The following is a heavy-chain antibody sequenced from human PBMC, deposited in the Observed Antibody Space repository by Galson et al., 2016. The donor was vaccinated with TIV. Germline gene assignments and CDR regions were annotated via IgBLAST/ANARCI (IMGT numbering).Heavy chain of an antibody. V-gene: IGHV3-7*03. D-gene: IGHD3-16*02. Sequence: SLRLSCAASGFTFSSYSMTWVRQVPGKGLEWVAAINENGNEKHYVDSVKGRLTISRDNVKNLLYLQMDSLTADDTAVYYCSRDGDVWGDYRPWGDYWGQGTLVTVSS. J-gene: IGHJ4*02. CDR1: GFTFSSYS. CDR3: SRDGDVWGDYRPWGDY. CDR2: INENGNEK.